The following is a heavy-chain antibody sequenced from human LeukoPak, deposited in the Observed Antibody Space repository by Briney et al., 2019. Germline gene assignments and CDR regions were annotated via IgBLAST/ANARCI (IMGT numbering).Heavy chain of an antibody. CDR3: ARYRSSTICYDY. D-gene: IGHD2-2*01. CDR2: IYYSGST. CDR1: GGSISSGGYY. V-gene: IGHV4-31*03. J-gene: IGHJ4*02. Sequence: SQTLSLTCTVSGGSISSGGYYWSWIRQHPGKGLEWIGYIYYSGSTYYNPSLKSRVTISVDRSKNQFSLKLSSVSAADTAMYYCARYRSSTICYDYWGQGTLVTVSS.